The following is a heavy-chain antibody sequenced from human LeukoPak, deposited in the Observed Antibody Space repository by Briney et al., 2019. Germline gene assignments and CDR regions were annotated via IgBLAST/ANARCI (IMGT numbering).Heavy chain of an antibody. D-gene: IGHD3-9*01. CDR1: GYTFTGYY. CDR2: INPNSGGT. CDR3: ARVLGVYYDILTGYYRGLWFDP. V-gene: IGHV1-2*02. Sequence: ASVKVSCKASGYTFTGYYMHWVRQAPGQGLEWMGWINPNSGGTNYAQKFQGRVTMTRNTSISTAYMELSSLRSEDTAVYYCARVLGVYYDILTGYYRGLWFDPWGQGTLVTVSS. J-gene: IGHJ5*02.